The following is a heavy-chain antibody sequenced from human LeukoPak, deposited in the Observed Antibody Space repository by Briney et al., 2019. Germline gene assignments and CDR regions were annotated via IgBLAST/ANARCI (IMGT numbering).Heavy chain of an antibody. V-gene: IGHV1-18*01. CDR2: ISAYNGNT. D-gene: IGHD6-25*01. Sequence: ASVKVSCKASGYTFTSYGISWVRQAPGQGLEWMGWISAYNGNTNYAQKLQGRVTMTTDTSTSTAYMELRSLRPDDTAVYYCARERVYSSATNAFDIWGQGTMVTVSS. CDR1: GYTFTSYG. CDR3: ARERVYSSATNAFDI. J-gene: IGHJ3*02.